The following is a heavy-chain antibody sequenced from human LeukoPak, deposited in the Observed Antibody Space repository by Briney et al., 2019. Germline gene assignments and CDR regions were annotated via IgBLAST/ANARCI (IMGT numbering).Heavy chain of an antibody. D-gene: IGHD5-18*01. CDR2: IIPIFGTA. V-gene: IGHV1-69*01. J-gene: IGHJ3*02. CDR1: GGTFSSYA. CDR3: ARGGHTAMVNSDAFDI. Sequence: ASVKVSCKASGGTFSSYAISWVRQAPGQGLEWMGGIIPIFGTANYAQKFQGRFTITADESTSTAYMELSSLRSEDTAVYYCARGGHTAMVNSDAFDIWGQGTMVAVSS.